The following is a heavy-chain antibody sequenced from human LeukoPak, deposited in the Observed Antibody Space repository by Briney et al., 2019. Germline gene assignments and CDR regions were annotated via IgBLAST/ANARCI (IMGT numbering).Heavy chain of an antibody. Sequence: ASVKVSCKASGYTFTTYAMNWVRQAPGQGLEWMGWINTNTGNPTYAQGFTGRFVFSLDTSVSTAHLQISSLKAEDTAVYYCARDMGSLKIQTPPDAFDIWGQGTMVTVSS. J-gene: IGHJ3*02. CDR3: ARDMGSLKIQTPPDAFDI. CDR2: INTNTGNP. D-gene: IGHD5-18*01. CDR1: GYTFTTYA. V-gene: IGHV7-4-1*02.